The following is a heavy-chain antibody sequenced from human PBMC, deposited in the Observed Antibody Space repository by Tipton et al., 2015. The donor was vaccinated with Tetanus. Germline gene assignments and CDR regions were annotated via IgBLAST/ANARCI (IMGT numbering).Heavy chain of an antibody. CDR2: IRQDGNIQ. CDR1: GFMFSTNW. D-gene: IGHD1-1*01. J-gene: IGHJ3*02. Sequence: SLRLSCEASGFMFSTNWMSWVRQAPGKGLEWVANIRQDGNIQYYVDSVKGRFTISRDNAKNSLYLQMNSLRAEDTAVYYCARWDGGTSLDIWGQGTMVTVSS. CDR3: ARWDGGTSLDI. V-gene: IGHV3-7*01.